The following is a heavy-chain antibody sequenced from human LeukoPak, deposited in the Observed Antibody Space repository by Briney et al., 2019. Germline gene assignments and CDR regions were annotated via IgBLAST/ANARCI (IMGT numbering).Heavy chain of an antibody. CDR3: ARDDYDSSGYYQGGYYGMDV. D-gene: IGHD3-22*01. J-gene: IGHJ6*02. Sequence: ASVTVSCKASGYTFTSYYMHWVRQAPGQGLEWMGIINPSGGSTSYAQKFQGRVTMTRDTSTSTVYMELSSLRSDDTAVYYCARDDYDSSGYYQGGYYGMDVWGQGTTVTVSS. CDR1: GYTFTSYY. V-gene: IGHV1-46*01. CDR2: INPSGGST.